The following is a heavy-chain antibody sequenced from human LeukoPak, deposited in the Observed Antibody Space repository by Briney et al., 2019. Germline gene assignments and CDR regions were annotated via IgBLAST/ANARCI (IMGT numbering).Heavy chain of an antibody. V-gene: IGHV3-23*01. J-gene: IGHJ4*02. Sequence: GGSLRLSCAVSGITLSNYGMSWVRQASGKGLELVAGLSGSGGGTNYADSVKGRFTISRDNAKNTLYLQMNSLRAEDTAVYFCAKRGVVIRVILVGFHKEAYYFDSWGQGALVTVSS. CDR2: LSGSGGGT. CDR1: GITLSNYG. D-gene: IGHD3-10*01. CDR3: AKRGVVIRVILVGFHKEAYYFDS.